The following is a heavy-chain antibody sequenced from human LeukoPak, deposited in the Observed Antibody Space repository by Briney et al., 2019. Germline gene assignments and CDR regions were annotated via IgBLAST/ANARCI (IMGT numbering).Heavy chain of an antibody. Sequence: SQTLSLTCTVSGGSISSGDYYWSWIRQPPGTGLEWIGYIYYSGSTYYNPSLKSRVTISVDTSKNQFSLKLSSVTAADAAVYYCARDQGGYDSSGYLGYWGQGTLVTASS. V-gene: IGHV4-30-4*08. CDR1: GGSISSGDYY. J-gene: IGHJ4*02. CDR2: IYYSGST. CDR3: ARDQGGYDSSGYLGY. D-gene: IGHD3-22*01.